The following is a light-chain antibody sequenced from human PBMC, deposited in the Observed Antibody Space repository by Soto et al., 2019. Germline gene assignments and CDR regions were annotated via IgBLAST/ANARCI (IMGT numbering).Light chain of an antibody. Sequence: EIVLTQSPATLSLSPGERATLSCRASQSVSRYLAWYQQKPGQAPRLLIYDASNRGTGIPARFSGSGSGTDFTLTISSLEPEDFAVYCCEQRSDWPLTFGGGTKVEIK. CDR2: DAS. V-gene: IGKV3-11*01. CDR1: QSVSRY. CDR3: EQRSDWPLT. J-gene: IGKJ4*01.